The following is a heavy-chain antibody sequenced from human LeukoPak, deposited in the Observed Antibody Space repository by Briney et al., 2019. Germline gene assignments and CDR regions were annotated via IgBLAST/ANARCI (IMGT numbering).Heavy chain of an antibody. J-gene: IGHJ4*02. Sequence: GASVKVSCKASGYTFSSFDVNWVRQAPGQGLEWMGWMNPNSGNTGYGQKFQGRVTMTRDTSITTAYMELSSLRSEDTAVYYCARGTPHCSSASCYNYWGQGTLVTVSS. D-gene: IGHD2-2*02. CDR3: ARGTPHCSSASCYNY. CDR2: MNPNSGNT. CDR1: GYTFSSFD. V-gene: IGHV1-8*01.